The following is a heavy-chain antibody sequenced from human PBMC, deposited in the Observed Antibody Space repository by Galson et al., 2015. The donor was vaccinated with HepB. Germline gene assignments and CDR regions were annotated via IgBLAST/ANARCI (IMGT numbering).Heavy chain of an antibody. CDR1: GYTFTSYA. J-gene: IGHJ6*04. CDR3: ASNHCSSTSCYFSYV. Sequence: SVKVSCKASGYTFTSYAMHWVRQAPGQRLEWMGWINAGNGNTKYSQKFQGRVTITRDTSASTGYMELSSLRSEDTAVYYCASNHCSSTSCYFSYVWGKGTTVAVSS. CDR2: INAGNGNT. D-gene: IGHD2-2*01. V-gene: IGHV1-3*01.